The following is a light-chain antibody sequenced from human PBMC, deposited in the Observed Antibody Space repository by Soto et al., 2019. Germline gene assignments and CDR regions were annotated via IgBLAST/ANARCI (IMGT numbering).Light chain of an antibody. Sequence: DIQMTQSPSSLSASVGDRVTITCRASQGISNYFAWYQQKPGKDPKLLISAASTLQSGVPSRFSGSGSGTDVTLTISSLQPEDVGTYYCQKYDSAPWTFGQGTKVEIK. CDR1: QGISNY. V-gene: IGKV1-27*01. CDR2: AAS. J-gene: IGKJ1*01. CDR3: QKYDSAPWT.